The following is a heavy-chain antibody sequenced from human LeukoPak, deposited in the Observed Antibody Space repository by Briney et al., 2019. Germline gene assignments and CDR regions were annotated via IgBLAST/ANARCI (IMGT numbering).Heavy chain of an antibody. J-gene: IGHJ6*02. CDR3: AKLRATGAPDYYYYGMDV. V-gene: IGHV3-30*02. D-gene: IGHD7-27*01. CDR2: IRYDGSNK. Sequence: PGGSLRLSCAASGFTFSSYGMHWVRQAPGKGLEWVAFIRYDGSNKYYADSVKGRFTISRDNSKNTLYLQMNSLRAEDTAVYYCAKLRATGAPDYYYYGMDVWGQGTTVTVSS. CDR1: GFTFSSYG.